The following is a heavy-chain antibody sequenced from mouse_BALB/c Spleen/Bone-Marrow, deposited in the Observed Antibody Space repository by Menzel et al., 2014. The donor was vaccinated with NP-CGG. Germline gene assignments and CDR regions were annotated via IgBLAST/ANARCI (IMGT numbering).Heavy chain of an antibody. Sequence: EVKLVESGGGLVQPGGSLRLSCAASGFTFTDYYMSWVRQTPGKALEWLGFIRNKANGYTTDYSVSVKGRFTISRDNSQSILHLQMNTLRAEDSATYYCARDENYDIYWYFDVWGAATTVTVSS. CDR2: IRNKANGYTT. D-gene: IGHD1-1*01. V-gene: IGHV7-3*02. CDR3: ARDENYDIYWYFDV. CDR1: GFTFTDYY. J-gene: IGHJ1*01.